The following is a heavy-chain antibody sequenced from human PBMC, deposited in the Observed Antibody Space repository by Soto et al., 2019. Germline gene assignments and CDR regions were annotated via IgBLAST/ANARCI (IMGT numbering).Heavy chain of an antibody. D-gene: IGHD2-2*01. CDR1: GCTFSSYT. J-gene: IGHJ5*02. CDR3: ARRSDTTWFDP. Sequence: QVQLVQSGAEVKKPGSSVKVSCKASGCTFSSYTISWVRQSPGQGLEWMGRIIPILGIANYAQKFQGRVTITADKSTSTAYMELSSLRSEDTAVYYCARRSDTTWFDPWGQGTLVTVSS. CDR2: IIPILGIA. V-gene: IGHV1-69*02.